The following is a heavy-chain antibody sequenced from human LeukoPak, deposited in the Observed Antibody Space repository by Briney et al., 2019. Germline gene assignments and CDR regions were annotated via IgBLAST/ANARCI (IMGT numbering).Heavy chain of an antibody. CDR1: GFSLCTYA. CDR2: ISSNKGRT. CDR3: VKASALREVDGLPSIGGGAFAVRLDD. D-gene: IGHD3-9*01. J-gene: IGHJ4*02. V-gene: IGHV3-64D*06. Sequence: EGSQRLFCSASGFSLCTYAMHGARHARREGLEYVSAISSNKGRTQYAHSEKGRFTIPRDNSKNTLYLHMSTLRAEDTAVFICVKASALREVDGLPSIGGGAFAVRLDDWGQGTLVTVSS.